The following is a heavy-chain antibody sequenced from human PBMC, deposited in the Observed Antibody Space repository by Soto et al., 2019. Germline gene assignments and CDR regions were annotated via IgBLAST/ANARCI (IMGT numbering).Heavy chain of an antibody. CDR1: GYTFTSYA. CDR2: INAGNGNT. CDR3: ARAYSSSWSIEYFQH. D-gene: IGHD6-13*01. Sequence: ASVKVSCKASGYTFTSYAMHWVRQAPGQRLEWMGWINAGNGNTKYSQKFQGRVTITRDTSASTAYMELSSLRSEDTAVYYCARAYSSSWSIEYFQHWGQGTLVTVSS. J-gene: IGHJ1*01. V-gene: IGHV1-3*01.